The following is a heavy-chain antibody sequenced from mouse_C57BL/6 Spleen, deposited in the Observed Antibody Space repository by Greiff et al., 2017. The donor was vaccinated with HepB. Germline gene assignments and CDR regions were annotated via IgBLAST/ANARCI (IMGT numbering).Heavy chain of an antibody. V-gene: IGHV1-18*01. D-gene: IGHD2-4*01. J-gene: IGHJ3*01. CDR3: ARSYDYGWFAY. Sequence: VHVKQSGPELVKPGASVKIPCKASGYTFTDYNMDWVKQSHGKSLEWIGDINPNNGGTIYNQKFKGKATLTVDKSSSTAYMELRSLTSEDTAVYYCARSYDYGWFAYWGQGTLVTVSA. CDR1: GYTFTDYN. CDR2: INPNNGGT.